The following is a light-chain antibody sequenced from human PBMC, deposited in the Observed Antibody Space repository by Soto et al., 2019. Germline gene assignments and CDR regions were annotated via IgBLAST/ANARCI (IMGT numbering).Light chain of an antibody. J-gene: IGKJ4*01. V-gene: IGKV3-15*01. Sequence: EIVMTQSPATLSVSPGERATLSCRASQSVSSNLAWYQQKPGQAPRLLIYGASTRATGIPARFSGSGSGTEFTLTISSLQSEDFATYYCLQAYNYPLTFGGGTKVEIK. CDR3: LQAYNYPLT. CDR1: QSVSSN. CDR2: GAS.